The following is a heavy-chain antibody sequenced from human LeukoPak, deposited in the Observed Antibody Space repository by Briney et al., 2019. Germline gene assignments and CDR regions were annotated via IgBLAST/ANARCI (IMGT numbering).Heavy chain of an antibody. J-gene: IGHJ5*02. V-gene: IGHV3-23*01. D-gene: IGHD6-19*01. CDR2: IDASGGAT. CDR1: GFTFSSYA. Sequence: GGSLRLSCAASGFTFSSYAMHWVRQAPGKGLEWVSSIDASGGATYYADSVKGRFTISRDNSKNTFYLQMNSLRAEDTAVYSCAKGSGSGWYGWFAPWGQGTLVTVSS. CDR3: AKGSGSGWYGWFAP.